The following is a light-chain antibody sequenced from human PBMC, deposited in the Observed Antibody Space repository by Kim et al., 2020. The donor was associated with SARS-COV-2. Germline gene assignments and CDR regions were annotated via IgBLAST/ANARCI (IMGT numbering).Light chain of an antibody. Sequence: LSPGERATLSCRASQSVSSSYLAWYQQKPGQAPRLLIYGASSRATGIPDRFSGSGSGTDFTLTISRLEPEDFAVYYCQQYGSSPAFGGGIKVDIK. J-gene: IGKJ4*01. V-gene: IGKV3-20*01. CDR1: QSVSSSY. CDR3: QQYGSSPA. CDR2: GAS.